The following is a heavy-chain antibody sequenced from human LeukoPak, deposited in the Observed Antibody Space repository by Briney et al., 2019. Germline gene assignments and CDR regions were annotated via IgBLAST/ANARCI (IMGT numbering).Heavy chain of an antibody. Sequence: GGSLRLSCAASGFTFSSYAMSWVRQAPGKGLEWVSAISGSGGSTYYADSVKGRFTISRDNSKNTLYLQVNSLRAEDTAVYYCAKDQGYSSSSRIFDYWGQGTLVTVSS. J-gene: IGHJ4*02. CDR2: ISGSGGST. D-gene: IGHD6-13*01. CDR1: GFTFSSYA. V-gene: IGHV3-23*01. CDR3: AKDQGYSSSSRIFDY.